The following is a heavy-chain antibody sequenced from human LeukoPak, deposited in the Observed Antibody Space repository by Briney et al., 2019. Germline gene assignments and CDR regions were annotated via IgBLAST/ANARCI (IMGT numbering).Heavy chain of an antibody. D-gene: IGHD6-6*01. CDR2: IYYSGST. J-gene: IGHJ4*02. CDR3: ARQSIAAWGPHYFDY. Sequence: TASETLSLTCTVSGGSISSYYWSWIRQPPGKGLEWIGYIYYSGSTNYNPSLKSRVTISVDTSKNQFSLKLSSVTAADTAVCYCARQSIAAWGPHYFDYWGQGTLVTVSS. V-gene: IGHV4-59*01. CDR1: GGSISSYY.